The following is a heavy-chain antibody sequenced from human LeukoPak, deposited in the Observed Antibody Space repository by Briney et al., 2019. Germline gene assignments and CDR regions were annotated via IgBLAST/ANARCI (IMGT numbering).Heavy chain of an antibody. CDR1: GSSASSYY. D-gene: IGHD4-17*01. CDR2: VNHRGVT. CDR3: ARDPSTVIGVSYYFDF. V-gene: IGHV4-34*01. Sequence: SETLSLTCTVSGSSASSYYWSWIRQPAGKGLEWIREVNHRGVTNYNPSLKSRVTISLDTSKSQFSLNLRSMTAADTAVYYCARDPSTVIGVSYYFDFWGQGTQVTVSS. J-gene: IGHJ4*02.